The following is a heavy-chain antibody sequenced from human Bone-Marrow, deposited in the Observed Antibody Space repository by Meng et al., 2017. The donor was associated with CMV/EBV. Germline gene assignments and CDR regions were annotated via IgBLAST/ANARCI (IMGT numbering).Heavy chain of an antibody. J-gene: IGHJ3*02. CDR2: ISSGSSTI. Sequence: GESLKISCAASEFTFSSHSMNWVRQAPGKGPEWVSYISSGSSTIYYVDSVKGQFTISRDDAKNSLYLQMNSLRAEDTAVYYCARVPIYGGNGFDIWGQGTLVTVSS. CDR3: ARVPIYGGNGFDI. D-gene: IGHD4/OR15-4a*01. V-gene: IGHV3-48*04. CDR1: EFTFSSHS.